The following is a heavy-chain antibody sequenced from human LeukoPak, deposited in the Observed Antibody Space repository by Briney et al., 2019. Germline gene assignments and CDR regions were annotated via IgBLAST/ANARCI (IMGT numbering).Heavy chain of an antibody. V-gene: IGHV1-2*02. CDR1: GYTFTGYY. CDR2: INPNSGGT. D-gene: IGHD6-6*01. J-gene: IGHJ3*02. Sequence: ASVTVSCKASGYTFTGYYMHWVRQAPGQGLEWMGWINPNSGGTNYAQKFQGRVTMTRDTSIRTAYMELSRLRSDDTAVYYCARESRIAAAPDAFDIWGQGTMVTVSS. CDR3: ARESRIAAAPDAFDI.